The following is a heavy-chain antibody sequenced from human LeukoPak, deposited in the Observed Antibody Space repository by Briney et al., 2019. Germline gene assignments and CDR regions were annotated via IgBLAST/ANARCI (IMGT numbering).Heavy chain of an antibody. CDR3: ARKGESGYGMDV. CDR2: ISYDGNNE. D-gene: IGHD3-3*01. J-gene: IGHJ6*02. Sequence: PGRSLRLSCAASGFTFSSYGMHWVRQAPGKGLEWVALISYDGNNEYYADSVKGRSTLSRDNSKNTLYLQMNSLRAEDTAVYYCARKGESGYGMDVWGQGTTVTVSS. V-gene: IGHV3-30*03. CDR1: GFTFSSYG.